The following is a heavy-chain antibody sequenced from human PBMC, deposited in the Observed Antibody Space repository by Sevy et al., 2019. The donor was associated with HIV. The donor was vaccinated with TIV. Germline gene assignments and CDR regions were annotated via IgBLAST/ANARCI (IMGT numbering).Heavy chain of an antibody. Sequence: GALRLPCDASGFTFDMYWMQWVRQAPGKGLEWVANIRQDGNEIYYAASVRGRFTISRDNAKGSLYLQMNNLRVEDTATYYCARRYFDLWGQGTLVTVSS. CDR3: ARRYFDL. V-gene: IGHV3-7*03. J-gene: IGHJ4*02. CDR2: IRQDGNEI. CDR1: GFTFDMYW.